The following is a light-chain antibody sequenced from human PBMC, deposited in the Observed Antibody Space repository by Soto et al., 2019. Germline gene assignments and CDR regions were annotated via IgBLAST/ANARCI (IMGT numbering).Light chain of an antibody. CDR2: AAS. J-gene: IGKJ1*01. CDR3: QQSYSSPPT. CDR1: QCISTY. V-gene: IGKV1-39*01. Sequence: DIQMTQSPSSLSASVGDRVTITCRASQCISTYLNWYQQKPGKAPKLLIYAASSLQSGVPSRFSGSRSGPDFTLTISSLQPEDFATYYCQQSYSSPPTFGQGTKVDIK.